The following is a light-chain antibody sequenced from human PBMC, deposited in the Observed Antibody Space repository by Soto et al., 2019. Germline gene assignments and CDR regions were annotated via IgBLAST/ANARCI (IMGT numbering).Light chain of an antibody. CDR2: GAS. CDR1: QSVSSSY. J-gene: IGKJ5*01. CDR3: QQYGSAPPVT. Sequence: EIVLTQSPGTLSLSPGERATLSCRASQSVSSSYLAWYQQKPGQAPRLLIYGASGRATGIPDRFSSSGSGTDFTLTISRLEPEDFAVYYCQQYGSAPPVTFGQGTRLEIK. V-gene: IGKV3-20*01.